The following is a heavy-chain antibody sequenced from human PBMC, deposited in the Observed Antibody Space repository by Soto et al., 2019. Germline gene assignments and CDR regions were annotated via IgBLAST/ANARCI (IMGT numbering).Heavy chain of an antibody. J-gene: IGHJ4*02. V-gene: IGHV3-74*01. CDR2: IKSDGSSI. Sequence: EVQLVESGGDLVQPGGFLRLSCATSGFTFSRYWMHWVRQVPGKGLVWVSRIKSDGSSISYSDSVKGRFTISRDNAKNTLYLQMNSLRVEETAAYYGARLPVDTSTNLDYWGQGTLVTVSS. D-gene: IGHD5-18*01. CDR1: GFTFSRYW. CDR3: ARLPVDTSTNLDY.